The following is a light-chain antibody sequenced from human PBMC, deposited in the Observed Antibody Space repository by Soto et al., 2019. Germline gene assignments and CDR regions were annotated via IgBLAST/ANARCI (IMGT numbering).Light chain of an antibody. CDR2: GAS. J-gene: IGKJ3*01. Sequence: EVMLSQSPATVSLSPGERATLSCRASQSVSSYLAWYQQKPGQAPRLLIYGASTRATGIPARFSGSGSGTEFTLTISSLQSEDFAVYFCQQYNNWPPVPFGPRSNAAIK. CDR3: QQYNNWPPVP. CDR1: QSVSSY. V-gene: IGKV3-15*01.